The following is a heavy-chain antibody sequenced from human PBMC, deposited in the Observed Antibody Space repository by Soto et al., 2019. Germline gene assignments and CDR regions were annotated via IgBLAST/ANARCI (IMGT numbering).Heavy chain of an antibody. CDR2: ISYDGSNK. CDR3: ARTWIQLWLYMDY. Sequence: SLRLSCAASGFTFSSYAMHWVRQAPGKGLEWVAVISYDGSNKYYADSVKGRFTISRDNSKNTLYLQMNSLRAEDTAVYYCARTWIQLWLYMDYWGQGTLVTVSS. D-gene: IGHD5-18*01. CDR1: GFTFSSYA. J-gene: IGHJ4*02. V-gene: IGHV3-30-3*01.